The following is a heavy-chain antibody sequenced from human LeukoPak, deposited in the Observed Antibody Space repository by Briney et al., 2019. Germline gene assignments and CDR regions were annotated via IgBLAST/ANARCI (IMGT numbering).Heavy chain of an antibody. CDR2: IYPGDSDT. CDR3: ARSPLVLLPAATYYFDY. V-gene: IGHV5-51*01. Sequence: GESLKISCKGSGYSFTSYWIGWVRQMPGKGLDWMGIIYPGDSDTRYSPSFQGQVTISADKSISTAYLQWSSLKASDTAMYYCARSPLVLLPAATYYFDYWGQGTLVTVSS. D-gene: IGHD2-2*01. J-gene: IGHJ4*02. CDR1: GYSFTSYW.